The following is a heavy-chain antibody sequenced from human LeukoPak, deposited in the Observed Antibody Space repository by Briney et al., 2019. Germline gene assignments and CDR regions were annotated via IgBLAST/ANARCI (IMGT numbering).Heavy chain of an antibody. J-gene: IGHJ5*02. CDR2: IYYSGNT. CDR3: ARERYYCSTTLCSPDWFDP. V-gene: IGHV4-30-4*01. Sequence: SETLSLTCAVSGGSISSGDYYWSWIRQPPGKGLEWIGYIYYSGNTYYNPSLKSRVTISVDTSKNQFSLKLSSVTAADTAVYYCARERYYCSTTLCSPDWFDPWGQGTLVTVSS. D-gene: IGHD2-2*01. CDR1: GGSISSGDYY.